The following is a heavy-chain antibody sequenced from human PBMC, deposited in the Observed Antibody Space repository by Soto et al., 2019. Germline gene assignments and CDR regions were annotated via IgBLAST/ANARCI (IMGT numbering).Heavy chain of an antibody. Sequence: XLXLSSAASVFTFXKYAMHSVRQAPGKGLEWLAVICHDGSDRYYADSVKGRFAISRYNSKNTLYLKMNRLRAEDTAVYYCAKDQSQSVFDYWGQGTLGTVSS. CDR3: AKDQSQSVFDY. CDR1: VFTFXKYA. J-gene: IGHJ4*02. V-gene: IGHV3-33*03. CDR2: ICHDGSDR.